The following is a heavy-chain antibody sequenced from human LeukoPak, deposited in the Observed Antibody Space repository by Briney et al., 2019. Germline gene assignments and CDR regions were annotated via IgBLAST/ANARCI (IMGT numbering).Heavy chain of an antibody. CDR3: AGDEVGATHFDY. V-gene: IGHV1-18*04. CDR2: ISACNGNT. J-gene: IGHJ4*02. CDR1: GYTFTNYG. D-gene: IGHD1-26*01. Sequence: ASVKVSCKASGYTFTNYGISWVRQAPGQGLEWMGWISACNGNTNYAQKLQGRVTMTTDTSTSTAYMELRSLRSDDTAVYYCAGDEVGATHFDYWGQGTLVTVSS.